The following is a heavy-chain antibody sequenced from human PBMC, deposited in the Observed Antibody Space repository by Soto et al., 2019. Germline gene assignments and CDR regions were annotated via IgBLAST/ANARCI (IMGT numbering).Heavy chain of an antibody. CDR3: AREGREDAFDI. CDR1: GGSISGGGYS. J-gene: IGHJ3*02. Sequence: PSETLSLTCTVSGGSISGGGYSWSWIRQPPGKGLEWIGYIYHSGSTYYNPSLKSRVTISVDRSKNQFSLKLSSVTAADTAVYYCAREGREDAFDIWGQGTMVTVSS. CDR2: IYHSGST. V-gene: IGHV4-30-2*01.